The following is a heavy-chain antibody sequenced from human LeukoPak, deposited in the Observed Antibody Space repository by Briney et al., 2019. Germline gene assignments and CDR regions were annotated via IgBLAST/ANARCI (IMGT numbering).Heavy chain of an antibody. J-gene: IGHJ4*02. V-gene: IGHV1-2*02. Sequence: ASVKVSCKASGYTLTRYYMHWVRQAPGQGLEWMGWINPNSGGTNYAQKFQGRVTMTRDTSISTAYMELSRLRSDDTAVYYWARGRRGATGSTGDYSGQGNLVTVSS. CDR3: ARGRRGATGSTGDY. CDR2: INPNSGGT. CDR1: GYTLTRYY. D-gene: IGHD1-26*01.